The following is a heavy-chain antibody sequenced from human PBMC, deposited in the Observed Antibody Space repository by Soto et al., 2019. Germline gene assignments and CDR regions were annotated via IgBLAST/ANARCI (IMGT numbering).Heavy chain of an antibody. J-gene: IGHJ3*02. CDR2: MNPNSGNT. CDR3: ACVRTYYYGSGSPGAFDI. V-gene: IGHV1-8*01. D-gene: IGHD3-10*01. Sequence: QVQLVQSGAEVKKPGASVKVSCKASGYTFTSYDINWVRQATGQGLEWMGWMNPNSGNTGYAQKVQGRVTMTRNTSISTAYMELSSLRSEDTAVYYWACVRTYYYGSGSPGAFDIWGQGTMVTVSS. CDR1: GYTFTSYD.